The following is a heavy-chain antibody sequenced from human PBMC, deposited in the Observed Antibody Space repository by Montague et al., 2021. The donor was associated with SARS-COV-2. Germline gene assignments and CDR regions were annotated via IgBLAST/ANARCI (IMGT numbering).Heavy chain of an antibody. CDR1: GGSISSSSYY. J-gene: IGHJ6*02. Sequence: SETLSPTCTVSGGSISSSSYYWGWIRQPPGKGLEWIGSIYYSGSTYYNPSLKSRVTISVDTSKNQFSLKLSSVTAADTAVYYCGRQGSSSSWYGGYYYGMDVWGQGTTVTVSS. D-gene: IGHD6-13*01. CDR2: IYYSGST. CDR3: GRQGSSSSWYGGYYYGMDV. V-gene: IGHV4-39*01.